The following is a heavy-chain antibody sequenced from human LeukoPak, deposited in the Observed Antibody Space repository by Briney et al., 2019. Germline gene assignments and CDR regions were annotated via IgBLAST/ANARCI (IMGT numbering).Heavy chain of an antibody. CDR3: TSQYFDY. J-gene: IGHJ4*02. CDR1: EFTFSNAW. Sequence: PGGSLRHSCAAPEFTFSNAWMNSVRQGPGRGLEWVGRIKSKTDGGTTDYAAPVEGRFTISRDDSKNTVYLQMSSLKTDDTAVYYCTSQYFDYWGQGPVVAVSS. CDR2: IKSKTDGGTT. V-gene: IGHV3-15*01.